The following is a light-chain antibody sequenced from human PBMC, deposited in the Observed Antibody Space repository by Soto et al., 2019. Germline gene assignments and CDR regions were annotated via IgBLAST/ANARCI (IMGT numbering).Light chain of an antibody. J-gene: IGKJ5*01. CDR1: QNLSSKF. Sequence: EIVLTQSPGTLSLSPGERATLSCRASQNLSSKFLAWYQQKPGQSPRLLIYGAFYRATGIPDRFIGSGSGTDFTLTISSLEPEDFAVYYCQQRLHWPITFGQGTRLEIK. CDR2: GAF. CDR3: QQRLHWPIT. V-gene: IGKV3D-20*02.